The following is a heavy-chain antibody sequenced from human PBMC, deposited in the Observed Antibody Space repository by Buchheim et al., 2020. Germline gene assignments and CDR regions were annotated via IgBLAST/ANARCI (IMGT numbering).Heavy chain of an antibody. D-gene: IGHD2-15*01. CDR3: ARDHEGLGYCSGGSCYHDY. V-gene: IGHV3-33*01. CDR1: GFTFWDSA. J-gene: IGHJ4*02. CDR2: IWYDGSNK. Sequence: QVQLVESGGGVVQPWTSLRLSCVASGFTFWDSAMHWVRQAPGKGLEWVAVIWYDGSNKYYADSVKGRFTISRDNSKNTLYLQMNSLRAEDTAVYYCARDHEGLGYCSGGSCYHDYWGQGTL.